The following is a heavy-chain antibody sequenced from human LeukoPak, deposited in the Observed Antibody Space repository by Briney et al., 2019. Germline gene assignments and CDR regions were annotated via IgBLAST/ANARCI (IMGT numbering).Heavy chain of an antibody. CDR1: GYTFTGYY. Sequence: VASVKVSCKVSGYTFTGYYMHRVRQAPGQGLEWMGWINPNSGGTNYAQKFQGRVTMTRDTSISTAYMELSRLRSDDTAVYYCARDPSSWTHIGLDPWGQGTLVTVSS. CDR2: INPNSGGT. V-gene: IGHV1-2*02. D-gene: IGHD6-13*01. J-gene: IGHJ5*02. CDR3: ARDPSSWTHIGLDP.